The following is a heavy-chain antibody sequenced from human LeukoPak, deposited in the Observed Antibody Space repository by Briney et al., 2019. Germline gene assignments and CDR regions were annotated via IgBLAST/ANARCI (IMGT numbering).Heavy chain of an antibody. V-gene: IGHV1-46*01. CDR3: AREGVPAANSAEYFQH. Sequence: GASVKVSCKASGYTFTSYYMHWVRQAPEQGLEWMGIINPSGGSTSYAQKFQGRVTMTRDTSTSTVYMELSSLRSEDTAVYYCAREGVPAANSAEYFQHWGQGTLVTVSS. CDR1: GYTFTSYY. D-gene: IGHD2-2*01. J-gene: IGHJ1*01. CDR2: INPSGGST.